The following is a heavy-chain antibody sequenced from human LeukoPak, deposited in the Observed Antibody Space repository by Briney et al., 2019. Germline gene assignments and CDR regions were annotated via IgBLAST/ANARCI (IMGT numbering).Heavy chain of an antibody. D-gene: IGHD2-15*01. CDR3: ARVVVAATPPYYFDY. CDR1: GGFISSYY. CDR2: IYYSGST. J-gene: IGHJ4*02. V-gene: IGHV4-59*08. Sequence: SETLTLTCTVSGGFISSYYWSWIRQPPGKGLEWIGYIYYSGSTNYNPSLKSRVTISVDTSKNQFSLKLSSVTAADTAVYYCARVVVAATPPYYFDYWGQGTLVTVSS.